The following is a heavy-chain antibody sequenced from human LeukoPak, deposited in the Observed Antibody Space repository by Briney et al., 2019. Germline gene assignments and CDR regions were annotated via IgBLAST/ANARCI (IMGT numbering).Heavy chain of an antibody. Sequence: SVKVSCKASGFTFHTSAMQWVRQARGQGLEWIGWIVLGSGNTVYSHKFHDRVIITRDMSTSTVYMELDSLGSEDTAVYYCAAQRGASLHDFWSTRLFDPWGQGTLVTVSS. CDR2: IVLGSGNT. J-gene: IGHJ5*02. CDR1: GFTFHTSA. D-gene: IGHD3-3*01. V-gene: IGHV1-58*02. CDR3: AAQRGASLHDFWSTRLFDP.